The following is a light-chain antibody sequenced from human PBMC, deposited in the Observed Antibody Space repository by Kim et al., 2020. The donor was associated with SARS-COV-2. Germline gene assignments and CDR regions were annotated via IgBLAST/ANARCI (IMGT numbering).Light chain of an antibody. V-gene: IGKV3-11*01. CDR3: QQRSNWPPWT. J-gene: IGKJ1*01. CDR2: DVS. Sequence: EIVLTQSPGTLSLSPGESATLSCRASQTVNNYLYWYQQKPGQVPSLLIYDVSNRATGIPARFSGSGSGTDFTLTISSLEPEDLAIYYCQQRSNWPPWTFGQGTKVDIK. CDR1: QTVNNY.